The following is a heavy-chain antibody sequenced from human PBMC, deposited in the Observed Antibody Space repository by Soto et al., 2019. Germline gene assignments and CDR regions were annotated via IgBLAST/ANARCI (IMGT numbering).Heavy chain of an antibody. CDR3: ATGALGGRQQLVPAAFDF. CDR2: VAPIFDFS. Sequence: QVQLVQSGAEVKKPGSSLRVSCRASGGTFDSYSISWVRQAPGQGLEWLGKVAPIFDFSRYAPKFQGRVTSTADKSTSIAYMDLSGLTSQDTAVYYCATGALGGRQQLVPAAFDFWGQGTKVTVSS. D-gene: IGHD3-16*01. J-gene: IGHJ3*01. V-gene: IGHV1-69*02. CDR1: GGTFDSYS.